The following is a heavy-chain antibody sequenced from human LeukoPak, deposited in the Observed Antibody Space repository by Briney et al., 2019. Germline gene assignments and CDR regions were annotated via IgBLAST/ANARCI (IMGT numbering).Heavy chain of an antibody. CDR3: ARSPSGLFDY. J-gene: IGHJ4*02. Sequence: SETLSLTCTVSGGSISSSSYYWGWIRQPPGKGLEWIGSIYYSGSTYYNPSLKSRVTISVDTSKNQFSLKLSSVTAADTAVYYCARSPSGLFDYWGQGTLVTVSS. D-gene: IGHD3-10*01. V-gene: IGHV4-39*01. CDR1: GGSISSSSYY. CDR2: IYYSGST.